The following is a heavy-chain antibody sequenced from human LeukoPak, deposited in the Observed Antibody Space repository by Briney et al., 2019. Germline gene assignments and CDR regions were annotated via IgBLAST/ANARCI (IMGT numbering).Heavy chain of an antibody. D-gene: IGHD3-3*01. V-gene: IGHV1-18*01. Sequence: ASVEVSCKASGYTFTSYGISWVRQAPGQGLEWMGWISAYNGNTNYAQKLQGRVTMTTDTSTSTAYMELRSLRSDDTAVYYCARLDYDFWSGLPDYWDQGTLVTVSS. CDR3: ARLDYDFWSGLPDY. CDR2: ISAYNGNT. J-gene: IGHJ4*02. CDR1: GYTFTSYG.